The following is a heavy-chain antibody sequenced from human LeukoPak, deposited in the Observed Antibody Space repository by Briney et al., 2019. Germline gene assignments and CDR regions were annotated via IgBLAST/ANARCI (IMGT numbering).Heavy chain of an antibody. Sequence: SVKVSCKASGGTLSSYAISWVRQAPGQGLEWMGRIIPIFGTANYAQKFQGRVTITTDESTSTAYIELSSLRSEDTAVYYCARVVTTVIPDAFDIWGQGTMVTVSS. J-gene: IGHJ3*02. V-gene: IGHV1-69*05. CDR1: GGTLSSYA. CDR2: IIPIFGTA. CDR3: ARVVTTVIPDAFDI. D-gene: IGHD4-17*01.